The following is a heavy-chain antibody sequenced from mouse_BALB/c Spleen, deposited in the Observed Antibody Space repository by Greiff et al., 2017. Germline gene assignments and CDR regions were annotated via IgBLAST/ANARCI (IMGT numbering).Heavy chain of an antibody. Sequence: EVMLVESGGGLVKPGGSLKLSCAASGFAFSSYDMSWVRQTPEKRLEWVAYISSGGGSTYYPDTVKGRFTISRDNAKNTLYLQMSSLKSEDTAMYYCTRDPNYYGYLAWFAYWGQGTLVTVSA. D-gene: IGHD1-2*01. J-gene: IGHJ3*01. V-gene: IGHV5-12-1*01. CDR1: GFAFSSYD. CDR3: TRDPNYYGYLAWFAY. CDR2: ISSGGGST.